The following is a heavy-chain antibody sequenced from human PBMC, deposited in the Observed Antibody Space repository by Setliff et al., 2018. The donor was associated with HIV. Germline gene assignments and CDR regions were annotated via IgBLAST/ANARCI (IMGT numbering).Heavy chain of an antibody. CDR1: GVSITNPNLY. J-gene: IGHJ4*02. V-gene: IGHV4-39*07. CDR2: IYDSGTT. D-gene: IGHD3-10*01. CDR3: ARSSNYGPDY. Sequence: SETLSLTCSVSGVSITNPNLYWGWMRQPPGKGLEWIGNIYDSGTTYYTPSLKSRVTISLDTSKNRFSLKLTSASAADTAVYFCARSSNYGPDYWGQGMLVTVSS.